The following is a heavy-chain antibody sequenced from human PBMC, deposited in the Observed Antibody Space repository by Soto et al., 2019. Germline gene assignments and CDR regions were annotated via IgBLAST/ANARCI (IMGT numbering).Heavy chain of an antibody. CDR1: GFTVSSNY. Sequence: EVQLVESGGGLVQPGGSLRLSCAASGFTVSSNYMSWVRQAPGKGLEWVSVIYSGGSTYYADSVKGRFTISRHNSKNTLYLPMNSLRAEDTAVYYCARSWFGELFDAFDIWGQGTMVTVSS. J-gene: IGHJ3*02. CDR3: ARSWFGELFDAFDI. D-gene: IGHD3-10*01. V-gene: IGHV3-53*04. CDR2: IYSGGST.